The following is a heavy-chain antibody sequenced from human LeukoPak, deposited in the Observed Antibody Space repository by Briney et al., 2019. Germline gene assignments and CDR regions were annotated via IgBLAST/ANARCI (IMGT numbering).Heavy chain of an antibody. CDR2: IYYSGST. CDR1: GGSISSSSNY. V-gene: IGHV4-39*07. Sequence: SETLSLTCTVSGGSISSSSNYWGWIRQPPGKGLEWIGSIYYSGSTYYNPSLKSRVTISVDTSKNQFSLKLSSVTAADTAVYYCARDRRDERRYCSSTSCYTPYYYYGMDVWGQGTTVTVSS. CDR3: ARDRRDERRYCSSTSCYTPYYYYGMDV. D-gene: IGHD2-2*02. J-gene: IGHJ6*02.